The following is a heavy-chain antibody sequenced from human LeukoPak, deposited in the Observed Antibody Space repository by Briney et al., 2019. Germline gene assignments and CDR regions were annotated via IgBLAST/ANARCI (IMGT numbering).Heavy chain of an antibody. V-gene: IGHV4-31*03. Sequence: SQTLSLTCTVSGGSISSGGYYWSWIRQHPGKGLEWIGYIYYSGGTYYNPSLKSRVTISVDTSKNQFSLKLSSVTAADTAVYYCARKRNSSPFVFDYWGQGTLVTVSS. D-gene: IGHD2-21*01. CDR2: IYYSGGT. J-gene: IGHJ4*02. CDR1: GGSISSGGYY. CDR3: ARKRNSSPFVFDY.